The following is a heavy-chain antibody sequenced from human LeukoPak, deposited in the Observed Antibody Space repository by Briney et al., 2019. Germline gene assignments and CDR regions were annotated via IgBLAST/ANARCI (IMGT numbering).Heavy chain of an antibody. CDR2: IKSKTDGGTT. V-gene: IGHV3-15*01. Sequence: PGGSLRLSRAASGLTFSSYAMSWVRQAPGKGLEWVGRIKSKTDGGTTDDAAPVKGRFTISRDDSKNTLYLQMNSLKTEDTAVYYCTTVKGAAGTFGYYFDYWGQGTLVTVSS. J-gene: IGHJ4*02. CDR1: GLTFSSYA. D-gene: IGHD3-16*01. CDR3: TTVKGAAGTFGYYFDY.